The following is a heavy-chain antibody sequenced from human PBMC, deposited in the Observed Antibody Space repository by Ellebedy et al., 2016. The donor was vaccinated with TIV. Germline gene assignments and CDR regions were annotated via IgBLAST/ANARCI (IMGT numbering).Heavy chain of an antibody. CDR3: ARDRGATRGSPNSGASDI. J-gene: IGHJ3*02. CDR1: GASISSHY. V-gene: IGHV4-59*11. Sequence: GSLRLXCTVTGASISSHYWSWIRQPPGKGLEWIGYLYSSGFTTYSPSLNSRATISFDTSKNQFSLKIRYVTSADTAVYYCARDRGATRGSPNSGASDIWGQGTMVTVSS. D-gene: IGHD2-15*01. CDR2: LYSSGFT.